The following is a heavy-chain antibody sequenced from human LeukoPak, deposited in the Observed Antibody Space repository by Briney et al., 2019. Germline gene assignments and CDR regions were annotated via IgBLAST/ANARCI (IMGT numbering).Heavy chain of an antibody. CDR2: ITANGGST. V-gene: IGHV3-23*01. Sequence: PGGSLRLPCAASGFTFSTYAMTWVRQAPGKGLEWVSSITANGGSTYYADSVKGRFTISRDNSKNTLYLQMNSLRADDTAVYHCARDSGSYLQPTDYWGQGTLVTVSS. CDR1: GFTFSTYA. J-gene: IGHJ4*02. CDR3: ARDSGSYLQPTDY. D-gene: IGHD1-26*01.